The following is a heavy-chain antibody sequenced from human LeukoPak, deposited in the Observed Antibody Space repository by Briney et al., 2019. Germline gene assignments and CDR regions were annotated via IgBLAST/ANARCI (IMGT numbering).Heavy chain of an antibody. D-gene: IGHD6-25*01. V-gene: IGHV4-61*02. J-gene: IGHJ6*03. Sequence: PSQTLSLTCTVSGGSINSGSSYWSWIRQPAGKGLELIGRISTTVSTDYNPSLKSRVTISLDTSQNQFSLKLNSLTAADTAVYYCAKEVGVVYNSGNYWGLGGYYYYMDVWGKGTTVTFSS. CDR3: AKEVGVVYNSGNYWGLGGYYYYMDV. CDR2: ISTTVST. CDR1: GGSINSGSSY.